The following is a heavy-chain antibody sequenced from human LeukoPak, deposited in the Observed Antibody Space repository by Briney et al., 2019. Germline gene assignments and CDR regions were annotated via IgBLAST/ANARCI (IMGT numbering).Heavy chain of an antibody. D-gene: IGHD6-19*01. Sequence: GGSLRLSCAASGFTFSNSWMHWVRQAPGKGLVRVSRINSDGHTTSYADSVKGRFTVSRDNAKNTLYLQMSSLRAEDTAVYYCAKDREQWLTGDFDSWGQGALVTVSS. J-gene: IGHJ4*02. CDR1: GFTFSNSW. CDR3: AKDREQWLTGDFDS. CDR2: INSDGHTT. V-gene: IGHV3-74*01.